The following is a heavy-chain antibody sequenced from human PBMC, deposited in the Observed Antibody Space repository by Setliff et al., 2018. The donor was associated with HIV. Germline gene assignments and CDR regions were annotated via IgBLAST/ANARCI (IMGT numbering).Heavy chain of an antibody. CDR1: GVSISRGDYY. J-gene: IGHJ4*02. CDR2: IYYRGAT. V-gene: IGHV4-39*01. Sequence: SETLSLTCVVSGVSISRGDYYWGWIRQSPGKGLERIGSIYYRGATYYNPTLQSRVTISADTSKNQFYLKLTSVTAADTAIYYCARPYDSLYGWGQGVLVTVS. CDR3: ARPYDSLYG. D-gene: IGHD3-22*01.